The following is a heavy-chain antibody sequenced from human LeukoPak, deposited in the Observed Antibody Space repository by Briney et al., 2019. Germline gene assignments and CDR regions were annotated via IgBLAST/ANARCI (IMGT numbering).Heavy chain of an antibody. CDR1: GGFISSGGYY. CDR3: ARGGYSNLDS. J-gene: IGHJ4*02. D-gene: IGHD4-4*01. CDR2: IYYSGDT. V-gene: IGHV4-31*03. Sequence: PSETLSLTCTVSGGFISSGGYYWSWIRQHPGKGLEWIGYIYYSGDTHYNPSLKSRVIMSVDTSKSQFSLKVSSVTAADTAVYYCARGGYSNLDSWGQGVLVTVSS.